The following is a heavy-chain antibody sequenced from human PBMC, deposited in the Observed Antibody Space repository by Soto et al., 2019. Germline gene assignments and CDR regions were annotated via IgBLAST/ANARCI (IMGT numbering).Heavy chain of an antibody. CDR2: VYYTGST. CDR1: GDSISTFY. J-gene: IGHJ4*02. D-gene: IGHD3-22*01. V-gene: IGHV4-59*01. Sequence: SETLSLTCTVSGDSISTFYWGWMRQSPGKELEWIGYVYYTGSTNYNPSLKSRVAISVDRSKNQFSLKLTSANAADTAVYYCARGRTVRNYADDSSDYFYFFDYWGQGTQVTVSS. CDR3: ARGRTVRNYADDSSDYFYFFDY.